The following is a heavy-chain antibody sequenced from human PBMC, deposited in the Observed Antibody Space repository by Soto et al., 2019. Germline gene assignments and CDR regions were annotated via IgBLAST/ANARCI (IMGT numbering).Heavy chain of an antibody. J-gene: IGHJ4*02. CDR1: RFTFNTHG. D-gene: IGHD6-19*01. V-gene: IGHV3-30*02. Sequence: GGSLRLSCSASRFTFNTHGMHWVRQSPGKGLEWVSYISYSGNKYYADSVQGRFTISRDDSKNTVFLEINSLRTEDTAVYYCAKRPLAGSGWTFDYWGQGTSVTVSS. CDR2: ISYSGNK. CDR3: AKRPLAGSGWTFDY.